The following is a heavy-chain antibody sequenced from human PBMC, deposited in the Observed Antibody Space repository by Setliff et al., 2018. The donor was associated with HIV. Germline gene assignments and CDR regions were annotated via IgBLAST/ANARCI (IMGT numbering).Heavy chain of an antibody. Sequence: ASVKVSCKTAGYTFTAYFLQWVRQAPGQGLEWIGWISPNTGDTGIALKFQGRVTMTRDTSTSTTYLELDRLTYDGTAIYYCARGGYYTSGTWFDPWGQGTLVTVSS. CDR2: ISPNTGDT. J-gene: IGHJ5*02. CDR3: ARGGYYTSGTWFDP. V-gene: IGHV1-2*02. D-gene: IGHD3-10*01. CDR1: GYTFTAYF.